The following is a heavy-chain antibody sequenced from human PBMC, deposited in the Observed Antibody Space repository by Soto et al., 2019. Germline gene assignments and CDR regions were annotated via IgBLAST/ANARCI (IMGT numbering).Heavy chain of an antibody. D-gene: IGHD5-12*01. V-gene: IGHV4-59*01. CDR1: GGSISGYY. CDR3: AKVRGYASGWRYFDY. Sequence: TVSLTCNVSGGSISGYYWSWIRQAPGKGLQWIGYIFHTGSTSYNPSLRSRVTISVDTSKNQFSLNMNSVTAADTAVYYCAKVRGYASGWRYFDYWGQGTLVTVSS. CDR2: IFHTGST. J-gene: IGHJ4*02.